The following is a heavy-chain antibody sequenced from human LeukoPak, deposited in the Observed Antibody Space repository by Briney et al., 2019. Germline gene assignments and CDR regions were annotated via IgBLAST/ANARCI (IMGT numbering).Heavy chain of an antibody. D-gene: IGHD3-10*01. J-gene: IGHJ5*02. CDR2: ISTSGGST. CDR3: AKDGSGNYYWALNWFDP. CDR1: GFTFSSYA. V-gene: IGHV3-23*01. Sequence: GGSLRLSCAASGFTFSSYAMSWVRQAPGKGLEWVSMISTSGGSTYYADSVKGRFTISRDNSKNTLYLQMNSLRAEDTAVYYCAKDGSGNYYWALNWFDPWGQGILVTVSS.